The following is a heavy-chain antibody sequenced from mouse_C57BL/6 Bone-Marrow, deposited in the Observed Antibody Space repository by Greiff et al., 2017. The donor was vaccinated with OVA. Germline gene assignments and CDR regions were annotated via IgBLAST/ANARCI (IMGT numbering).Heavy chain of an antibody. V-gene: IGHV1-76*01. CDR3: ARSRRMDY. D-gene: IGHD3-3*01. CDR2: IYPGSGNT. Sequence: QVQLKQSGAELVRPGASVKLSCKASGYTFTDYYITWVKQRPGQGLEWIASIYPGSGNTYYNEKFKGKATLTADKSSSTAYMQLSSLTSEDSAVYFCARSRRMDYWGQGTAVTVSS. J-gene: IGHJ4*01. CDR1: GYTFTDYY.